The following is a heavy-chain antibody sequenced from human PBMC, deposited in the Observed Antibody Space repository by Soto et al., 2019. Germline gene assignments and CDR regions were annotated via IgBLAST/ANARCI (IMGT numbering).Heavy chain of an antibody. CDR3: ARDRVESGYPEYFQH. Sequence: EVQLVESGGGVIQPGGSLRLSCAASGFTVSSNYMSWVRQAPGKGLEWVSVIYSGGSKYYADSVKGRFTISSDHSKNTLYLQMNSLRAEDTPVYYCARDRVESGYPEYFQHWGQGTMVTVSS. D-gene: IGHD3-22*01. J-gene: IGHJ1*01. V-gene: IGHV3-53*01. CDR2: IYSGGSK. CDR1: GFTVSSNY.